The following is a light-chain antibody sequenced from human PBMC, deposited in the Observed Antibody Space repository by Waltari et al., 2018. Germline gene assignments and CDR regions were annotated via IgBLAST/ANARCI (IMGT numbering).Light chain of an antibody. Sequence: EIVLTQSPATLSLSPGQRATLSCRTSQSVSRFLAWYQQRPGQAPRLLIYDASTRATGIPARFSGYGSGTDFTLTISSLDPDDLAVYYCQQRSSWPLTFGGGTRVQIK. J-gene: IGKJ4*01. CDR1: QSVSRF. CDR2: DAS. V-gene: IGKV3-11*01. CDR3: QQRSSWPLT.